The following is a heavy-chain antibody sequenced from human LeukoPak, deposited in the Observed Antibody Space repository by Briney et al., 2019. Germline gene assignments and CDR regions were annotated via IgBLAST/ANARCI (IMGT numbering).Heavy chain of an antibody. Sequence: GGSLRLSCAASGFTFSSYAMSWVRQAPGKGLEWVSAISGSGGSTYYADSVKGRFTITRDNSKNTLYLQMNSLRAEDTAVYYCAKTSGVVPAARDFDYWGQGTLVTVSS. V-gene: IGHV3-23*01. CDR3: AKTSGVVPAARDFDY. CDR1: GFTFSSYA. J-gene: IGHJ4*02. CDR2: ISGSGGST. D-gene: IGHD2-2*01.